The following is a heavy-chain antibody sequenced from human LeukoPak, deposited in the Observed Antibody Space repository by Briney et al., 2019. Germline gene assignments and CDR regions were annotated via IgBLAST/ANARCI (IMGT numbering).Heavy chain of an antibody. CDR3: ARESETSGWYDY. V-gene: IGHV3-43*02. CDR2: ISGDGGST. CDR1: GFIFGNYA. J-gene: IGHJ4*02. D-gene: IGHD6-19*01. Sequence: GGSLRLSCAAPGFIFGNYAIHWVRQAPGKGLEWVSLISGDGGSTFYADSVKGRFTISRDNSKNSLSLQMSSLRSEDTALYYCARESETSGWYDYWGQGTLVTVSS.